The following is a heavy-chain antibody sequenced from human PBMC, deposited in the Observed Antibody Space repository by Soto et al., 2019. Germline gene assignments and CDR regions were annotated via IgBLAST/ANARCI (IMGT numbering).Heavy chain of an antibody. CDR1: GLSITDSEMG. Sequence: QVTLKESGPVLVKPTATLTLRCTVSGLSITDSEMGVSWIRQPPWQPLEWLAHIDSSGEKSYRTFLNRSLAISKDTSKSQIVLTMTNMDPADTATYYCARRHLAVAVSPWFDPWGQGIPVTVSS. CDR2: IDSSGEK. CDR3: ARRHLAVAVSPWFDP. J-gene: IGHJ5*02. V-gene: IGHV2-26*01. D-gene: IGHD6-19*01.